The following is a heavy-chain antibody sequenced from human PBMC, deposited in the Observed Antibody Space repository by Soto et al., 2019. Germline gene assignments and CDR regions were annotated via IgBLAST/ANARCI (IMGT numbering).Heavy chain of an antibody. V-gene: IGHV4-30-2*01. J-gene: IGHJ4*02. CDR1: GGSISRGGYS. D-gene: IGHD3-3*01. CDR2: IYHSGST. Sequence: TLSLTCAVSGGSISRGGYSWSWIRQPPGKGLEWIGYIYHSGSTYYNPSLKSRVPISVDRSKTQFSLKLSSVTAADTAVYYCDRAQVDVWSGYTPLYFDYWGQGTLVTASS. CDR3: DRAQVDVWSGYTPLYFDY.